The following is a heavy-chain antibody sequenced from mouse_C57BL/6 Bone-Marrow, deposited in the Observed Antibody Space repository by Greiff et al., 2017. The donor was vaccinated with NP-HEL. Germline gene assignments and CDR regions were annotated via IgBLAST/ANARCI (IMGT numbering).Heavy chain of an antibody. Sequence: EVQLQQSGPGLVKPSQSLSLTCSVTGYSITSGYYWNWIRQFPGNKLEWMGYISYDGSNNYNPSLKNRISITRDTSKNQFFLKLNSVTTEDTATYYCARASYYYGSSLDYWGQGTTLTVSS. CDR1: GYSITSGYY. J-gene: IGHJ2*01. V-gene: IGHV3-6*01. CDR3: ARASYYYGSSLDY. CDR2: ISYDGSN. D-gene: IGHD1-1*01.